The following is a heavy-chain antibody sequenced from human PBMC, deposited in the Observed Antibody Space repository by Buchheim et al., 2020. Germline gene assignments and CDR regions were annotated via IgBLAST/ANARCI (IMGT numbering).Heavy chain of an antibody. CDR1: GGSISSDGYY. J-gene: IGHJ3*02. Sequence: QVQLQESGPGLVKPSQTLSLTCTVSGGSISSDGYYWSWIRQHPGKGLEWIGYIYYSGSTYYNPSLKSRVTISVDTSKNQFSLKLSSVTAVDTAVYYCARGGDIVVVPAARDDAFDIWGQGT. CDR3: ARGGDIVVVPAARDDAFDI. CDR2: IYYSGST. D-gene: IGHD2-2*01. V-gene: IGHV4-31*03.